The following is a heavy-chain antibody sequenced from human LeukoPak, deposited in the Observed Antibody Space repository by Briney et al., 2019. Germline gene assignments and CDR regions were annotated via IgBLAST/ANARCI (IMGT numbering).Heavy chain of an antibody. CDR2: SHNSGST. V-gene: IGHV4-59*01. CDR1: GGSISTYY. D-gene: IGHD3-22*01. CDR3: ARAPRGESDAASGFYGVDV. J-gene: IGHJ6*02. Sequence: SETLSLTCNVSGGSISTYYWTGIRQPPGKGLEWIGYSHNSGSTNYNPSLKSRVTISVDTSTNQFSLKLNSVTAADTAVYYCARAPRGESDAASGFYGVDVWGQGTTVTVSS.